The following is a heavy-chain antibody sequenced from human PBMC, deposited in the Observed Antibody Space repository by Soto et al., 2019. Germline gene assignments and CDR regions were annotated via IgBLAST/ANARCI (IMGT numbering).Heavy chain of an antibody. CDR3: ARGFRFSDNSDDGRIYFCYCLNV. D-gene: IGHD4-17*01. CDR2: IYQSGIT. CDR1: GGSITTGHW. V-gene: IGHV4-4*02. Sequence: SHTLSLTCDVSGGSITTGHWWTWVRQSPGKGLEWIGEIYQSGITNYNPSLNSRLSISMDQSKNQFSLKLTSVTAADTALYFWARGFRFSDNSDDGRIYFCYCLNVWDQGTTVAVSS. J-gene: IGHJ6*02.